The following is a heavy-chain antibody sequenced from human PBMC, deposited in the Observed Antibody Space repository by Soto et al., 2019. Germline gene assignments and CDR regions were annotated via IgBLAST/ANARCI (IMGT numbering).Heavy chain of an antibody. J-gene: IGHJ4*02. V-gene: IGHV3-30-3*01. CDR1: GFTFSSYA. CDR2: ISYDGSNK. Sequence: QAGGSLRLYCAASGFTFSSYAMNWVRQAPGKGLEWVALISYDGSNKYYADSVRGRFTISRDSSTNTLFLQMNSLRAADTAVYYCGRCTSTSCHLGSDYWGQGTLVTVSS. D-gene: IGHD2-2*01. CDR3: GRCTSTSCHLGSDY.